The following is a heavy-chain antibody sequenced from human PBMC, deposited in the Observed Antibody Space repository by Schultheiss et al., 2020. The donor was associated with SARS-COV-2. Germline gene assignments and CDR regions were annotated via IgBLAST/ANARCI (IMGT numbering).Heavy chain of an antibody. Sequence: GGSLRLSCSASGFTFSSYAMHWVRQAPGKGLEYVSAISSNGGSTYYADSVKGRFTISRDNSKNTLYLQMNSLRAEDTAVYYCAKEVADIVVVPAAMGRRYYYGMDVWGQGTTVTVSS. CDR2: ISSNGGST. CDR3: AKEVADIVVVPAAMGRRYYYGMDV. J-gene: IGHJ6*02. CDR1: GFTFSSYA. D-gene: IGHD2-2*01. V-gene: IGHV3-64*04.